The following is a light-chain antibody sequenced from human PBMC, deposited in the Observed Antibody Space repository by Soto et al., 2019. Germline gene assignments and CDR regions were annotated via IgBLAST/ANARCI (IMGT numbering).Light chain of an antibody. CDR1: QSISSY. Sequence: DIHVTQSPSSLSASVGDRVTITCRASQSISSYLNLYQQKPGKAPKLLIYAASSLQSGVPSRFSGSGSGTDFTLTISSLQPEDFETYYCQQSYSTWTFGQGTKVDIK. CDR3: QQSYSTWT. J-gene: IGKJ1*01. CDR2: AAS. V-gene: IGKV1-39*01.